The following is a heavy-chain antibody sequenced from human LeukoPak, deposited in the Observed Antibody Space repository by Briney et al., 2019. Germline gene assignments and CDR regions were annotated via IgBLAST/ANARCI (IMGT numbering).Heavy chain of an antibody. J-gene: IGHJ6*02. Sequence: GGSLRLSCAASGFAIGPYAMYWVRQGPGRGLEWASVIKADGSGTFYADSVRGRFTTSRDNSKNSLYLQMNSLTSEDTALYYCATWAFYHNLDVWGQGTTVIVSS. CDR2: IKADGSGT. CDR1: GFAIGPYA. D-gene: IGHD2/OR15-2a*01. CDR3: ATWAFYHNLDV. V-gene: IGHV3-43*02.